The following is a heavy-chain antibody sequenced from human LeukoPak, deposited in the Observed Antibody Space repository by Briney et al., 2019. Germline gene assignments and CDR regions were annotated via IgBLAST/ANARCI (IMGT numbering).Heavy chain of an antibody. CDR1: GFVFSDYA. V-gene: IGHV3-64D*06. Sequence: GGSQRLSCSASGFVFSDYAMHWARQAPGKGLEYLSGISGNGVATYYVDSGQGRFTVSRDNSKTTLYLQINSLRREDTAFYYCIKDRGSSGWDFDSWGQGTLLTVSS. D-gene: IGHD6-19*01. CDR2: ISGNGVAT. J-gene: IGHJ4*02. CDR3: IKDRGSSGWDFDS.